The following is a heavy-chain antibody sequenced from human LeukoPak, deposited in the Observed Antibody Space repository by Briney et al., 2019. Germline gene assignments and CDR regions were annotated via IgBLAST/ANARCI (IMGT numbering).Heavy chain of an antibody. J-gene: IGHJ4*02. CDR3: KGSAGNYDFWSGYHY. CDR2: VSGSGGST. Sequence: GGSLRLSCAASGFTFSSYAMSWVRQAPGKGLEWVSGVSGSGGSTYHADSVKGRFTISRDNSKNTLYLQMNSLRAEDTAVYYRKGSAGNYDFWSGYHYWGQGTLVTVSS. V-gene: IGHV3-23*01. D-gene: IGHD3-3*01. CDR1: GFTFSSYA.